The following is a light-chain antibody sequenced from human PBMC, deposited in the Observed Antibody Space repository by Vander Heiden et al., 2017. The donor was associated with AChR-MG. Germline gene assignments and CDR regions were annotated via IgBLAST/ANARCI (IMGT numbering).Light chain of an antibody. CDR3: QKYNSALALT. Sequence: DLQMTQSPSSLSASVGDRVTLTCRASQGISNYLAWYQQKPGQVPKLLIYAASTLQSGVPSRFSGSGSGTDFTLTISSLQPEDVATYYCQKYNSALALTFGGGTKVEI. CDR2: AAS. V-gene: IGKV1-27*01. J-gene: IGKJ4*01. CDR1: QGISNY.